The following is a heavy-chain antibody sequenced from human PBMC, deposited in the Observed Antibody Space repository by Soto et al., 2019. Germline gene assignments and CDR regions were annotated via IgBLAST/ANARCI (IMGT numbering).Heavy chain of an antibody. CDR1: GFTFSSYG. J-gene: IGHJ4*02. CDR3: ANSAARQGWEYFDY. CDR2: ISYDGSNK. D-gene: IGHD6-6*01. V-gene: IGHV3-30*18. Sequence: QVQLVESGGGVVQPGRSLRLSCAASGFTFSSYGMHWVRQAPGKGLEWVAVISYDGSNKYYADSVKGRFTISRDNSKNTRYLQMNSLRAEDTAVYYCANSAARQGWEYFDYWGQGTLVTVSS.